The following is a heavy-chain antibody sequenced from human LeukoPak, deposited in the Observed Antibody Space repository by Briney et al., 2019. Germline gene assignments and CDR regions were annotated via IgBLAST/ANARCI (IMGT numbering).Heavy chain of an antibody. V-gene: IGHV3-11*04. CDR1: GITLSDYY. J-gene: IGHJ6*02. CDR3: ARRQTSDSSGWYVGDYYYYYGMDV. CDR2: ISSSGTSSI. D-gene: IGHD6-19*01. Sequence: TGGSLRLSCAASGITLSDYYMSWIRQAPGKGLEWVSYISSSGTSSIHYADSVKGRFTISRDNAKNSLYLQMNSLRAEDTAVYYCARRQTSDSSGWYVGDYYYYYGMDVWGQGTTVTVSS.